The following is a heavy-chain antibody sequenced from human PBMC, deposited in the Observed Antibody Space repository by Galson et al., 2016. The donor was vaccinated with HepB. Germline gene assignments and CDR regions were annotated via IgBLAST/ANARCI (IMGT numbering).Heavy chain of an antibody. J-gene: IGHJ4*02. CDR1: GFTFSNYA. CDR2: ISASGGST. Sequence: SLRLSCAASGFTFSNYAISWVRQAPGKGLEWVGAISASGGSTYYADPVQGRFTISRDNSNNTHSPQLNTLRADDTAAYYCDLGPEEMPTIFDFWGQGALVTVSS. D-gene: IGHD3-3*01. CDR3: DLGPEEMPTIFDF. V-gene: IGHV3-23*01.